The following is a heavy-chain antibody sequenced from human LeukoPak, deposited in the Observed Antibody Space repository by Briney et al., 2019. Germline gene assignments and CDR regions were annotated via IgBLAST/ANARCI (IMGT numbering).Heavy chain of an antibody. J-gene: IGHJ6*03. Sequence: PSETLSLTCAVYGGSFSGYYWSWIRQPPGKGLKWIGEINHSGSTNYNPSLKSRVTISVDTSKNQFSLKLSSVTAADTAVYYCARGRYYDFWSGYPNYYYYMDVWGKGTTVTVSS. CDR3: ARGRYYDFWSGYPNYYYYMDV. D-gene: IGHD3-3*01. CDR1: GGSFSGYY. CDR2: INHSGST. V-gene: IGHV4-34*01.